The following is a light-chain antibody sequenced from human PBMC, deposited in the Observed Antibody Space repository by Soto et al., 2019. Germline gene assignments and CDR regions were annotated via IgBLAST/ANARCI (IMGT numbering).Light chain of an antibody. CDR2: GAS. CDR1: QSVSSSY. Sequence: EIVLTQSPGTLSLSPGERATLSCRASQSVSSSYLAWYQQKPGQAPRLLIYGASCRATGIPDRFSGSGSGTDFTLTISRLEPEDFAVYYCQQYCSSPPYTFGQGTKLEIK. J-gene: IGKJ2*01. V-gene: IGKV3-20*01. CDR3: QQYCSSPPYT.